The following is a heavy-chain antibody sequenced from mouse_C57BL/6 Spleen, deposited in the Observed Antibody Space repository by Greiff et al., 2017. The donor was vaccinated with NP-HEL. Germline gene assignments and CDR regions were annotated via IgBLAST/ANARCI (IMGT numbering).Heavy chain of an antibody. CDR3: ARREYYGSRGVFDY. CDR2: IDPSDSET. J-gene: IGHJ2*01. D-gene: IGHD1-1*01. CDR1: GYTFTSYW. V-gene: IGHV1-52*01. Sequence: QVQLQQPGAELVRPGSSVKLSCKASGYTFTSYWMHWVKQRPIQGLEWIGNIDPSDSETHYNQKFKDKATLTVDKSSSPAYMQLSSLTSEDSAVYYCARREYYGSRGVFDYWGQGTTLTVSS.